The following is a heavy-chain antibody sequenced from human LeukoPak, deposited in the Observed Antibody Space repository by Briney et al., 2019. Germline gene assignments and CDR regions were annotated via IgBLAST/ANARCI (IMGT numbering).Heavy chain of an antibody. CDR2: ISAYNGNT. J-gene: IGHJ3*02. CDR3: ARDWGSSSWRSSGI. V-gene: IGHV1-18*01. CDR1: GYTFTSYG. Sequence: ASVKVSCEASGYTFTSYGISWVRQAPGQGLEWMGWISAYNGNTNYAQKLQDRVTMTTDTSTGTVYMELRSLRSDDTAMYYCARDWGSSSWRSSGIWGQGTMVTVSS. D-gene: IGHD6-6*01.